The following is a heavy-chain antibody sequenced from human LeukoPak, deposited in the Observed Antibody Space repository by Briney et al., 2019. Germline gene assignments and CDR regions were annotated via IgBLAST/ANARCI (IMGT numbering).Heavy chain of an antibody. V-gene: IGHV3-9*01. J-gene: IGHJ4*02. CDR2: ISWNSGSI. CDR1: GFTFDDYA. Sequence: GGSLRLSCAASGFTFDDYAMHWVRQAPGKGLEWVSGISWNSGSIGYADSVKGRFTISRDNAKNSLYLQMNSLRAEDTALYYCAKDRYSSSWYRDPGFDYWGQGTLVTVSS. D-gene: IGHD6-13*01. CDR3: AKDRYSSSWYRDPGFDY.